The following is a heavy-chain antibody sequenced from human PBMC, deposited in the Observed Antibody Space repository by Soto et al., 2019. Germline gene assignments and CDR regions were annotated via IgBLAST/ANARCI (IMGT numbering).Heavy chain of an antibody. V-gene: IGHV1-8*01. CDR1: GYTFTSYD. CDR2: MNPNSGNT. Sequence: QVQLVQSGAEVKKPGASVKVSCKASGYTFTSYDINWVRQATGQGLECMGWMNPNSGNTGYAQKLQGRVTMTRNSSRSTAYLELSSLTSDDTAGYYCARGPYWGGDCSSWDYYYYYGMDVWGQGTTVTASS. J-gene: IGHJ6*02. D-gene: IGHD2-21*02. CDR3: ARGPYWGGDCSSWDYYYYYGMDV.